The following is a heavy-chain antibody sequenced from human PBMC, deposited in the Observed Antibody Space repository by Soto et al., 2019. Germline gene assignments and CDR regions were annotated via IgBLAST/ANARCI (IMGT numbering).Heavy chain of an antibody. J-gene: IGHJ6*02. D-gene: IGHD6-25*01. CDR1: GGSISSYY. V-gene: IGHV4-59*01. CDR3: ARDQYSSGHYYYYGMDV. Sequence: SETLSLTCTVSGGSISSYYWSWIRQPPGKGLEWIGYIYYSGSTNYNPSLKSRVTISVDTSKNQFSLKLSSVTAADTAVYYCARDQYSSGHYYYYGMDVWGQGTTVTVSS. CDR2: IYYSGST.